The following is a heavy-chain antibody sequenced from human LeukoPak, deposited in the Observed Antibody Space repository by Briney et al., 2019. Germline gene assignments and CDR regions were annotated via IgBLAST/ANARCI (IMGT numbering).Heavy chain of an antibody. J-gene: IGHJ4*02. V-gene: IGHV3-7*04. CDR2: KKQDGGAK. D-gene: IGHD6-13*01. Sequence: WGSLRLSCAASGFTVSTYWMSWVRQAPGKGLEWVANKKQDGGAKYYVDSVKGRFAVSRDNAKISLSLQMNILRLEDTAVYYCARGVSWTFDNWGRGTLVTVSS. CDR1: GFTVSTYW. CDR3: ARGVSWTFDN.